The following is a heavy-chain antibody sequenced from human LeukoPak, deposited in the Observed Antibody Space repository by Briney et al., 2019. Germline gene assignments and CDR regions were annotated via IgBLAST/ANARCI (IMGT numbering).Heavy chain of an antibody. D-gene: IGHD3-3*01. J-gene: IGHJ3*01. CDR2: IHTSGSN. CDR3: ARLSAAVHLGAFDL. CDR1: GVSISPYY. Sequence: SETLSLTCAVSGVSISPYYWAWVRQPPGKGLERVGYIHTSGSNNQYPSLKSRVTISVDKSKNHFSLRLTSVTAADTAVYYCARLSAAVHLGAFDLWGQGTMVTVSS. V-gene: IGHV4-4*09.